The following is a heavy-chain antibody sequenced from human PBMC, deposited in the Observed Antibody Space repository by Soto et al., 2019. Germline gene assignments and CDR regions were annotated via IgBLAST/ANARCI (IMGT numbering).Heavy chain of an antibody. V-gene: IGHV1-69*12. CDR2: IIPIFGTA. Sequence: QVQLVQSGAEVKKPGSSVKVSCKASGGTFSSYAISWVRQAPGQGLEWMGGIIPIFGTANYAQKFQGRVTITEGEDTSTAVLELSSLRSEQTAVYYCAREAPTRLWNPACFDYWGQGTLVTVS. CDR1: GGTFSSYA. CDR3: AREAPTRLWNPACFDY. D-gene: IGHD1-1*01. J-gene: IGHJ4*02.